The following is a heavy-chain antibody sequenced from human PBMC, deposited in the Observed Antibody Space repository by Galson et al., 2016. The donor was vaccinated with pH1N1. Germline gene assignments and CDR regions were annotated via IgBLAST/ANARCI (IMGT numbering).Heavy chain of an antibody. J-gene: IGHJ3*02. CDR3: AKDYRESTSSARAFDI. V-gene: IGHV3-23*01. D-gene: IGHD2/OR15-2a*01. Sequence: SLRLSCAASGFTFKNYDMTWVRQAPWKGLEWVSTLSGSGSSTYYGDSVRSRFTISRDNSKNTLYLQMNTLKVDDTAVYYCAKDYRESTSSARAFDIWGQGTLVTVSS. CDR1: GFTFKNYD. CDR2: LSGSGSST.